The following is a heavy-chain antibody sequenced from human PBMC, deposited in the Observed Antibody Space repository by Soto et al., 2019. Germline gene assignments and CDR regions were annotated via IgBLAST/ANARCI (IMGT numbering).Heavy chain of an antibody. CDR3: ARLKSCSSTSCDVHPYYFDY. V-gene: IGHV4-39*01. CDR1: GGSISSISYY. Sequence: SETLSRSCTVSGGSISSISYYWGWIREPPGKGLEWIGSIYYSGSTYYNPSLKSRVTISVDTSKNQFSLKLSSVTAADTAVYYCARLKSCSSTSCDVHPYYFDYWGQGTLVTVSS. D-gene: IGHD2-2*01. J-gene: IGHJ4*02. CDR2: IYYSGST.